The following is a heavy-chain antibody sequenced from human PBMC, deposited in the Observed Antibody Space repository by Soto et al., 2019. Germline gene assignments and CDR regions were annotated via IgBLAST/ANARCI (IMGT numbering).Heavy chain of an antibody. J-gene: IGHJ4*02. V-gene: IGHV1-3*01. D-gene: IGHD1-1*01. CDR3: AIDKITGFLDY. CDR2: INAGNGNT. Sequence: ASVKVSCKASGYTFTSYDMHWVRQAPGQRLEWMGWINAGNGNTKYSQKFQGRVTITRDTSASTAYMELSSLRSEDTAVDYCAIDKITGFLDYWGQGTLVTVSS. CDR1: GYTFTSYD.